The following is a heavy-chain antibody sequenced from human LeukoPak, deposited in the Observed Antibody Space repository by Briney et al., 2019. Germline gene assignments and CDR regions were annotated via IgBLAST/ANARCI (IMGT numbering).Heavy chain of an antibody. CDR2: IYHSGST. J-gene: IGHJ2*01. D-gene: IGHD6-13*01. Sequence: SETLSLTCAVYGGSFSAYYWSWIRQPPGKGLEWIGEIYHSGSTNYNPSLKSRVTISVDTSNNHFSLKLSSVTAADTAVYYCARLTSSWYQDWYFDLWGRGTLVTVSS. V-gene: IGHV4-34*01. CDR1: GGSFSAYY. CDR3: ARLTSSWYQDWYFDL.